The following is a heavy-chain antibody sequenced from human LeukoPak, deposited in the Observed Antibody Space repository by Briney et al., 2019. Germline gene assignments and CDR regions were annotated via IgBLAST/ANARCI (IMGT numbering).Heavy chain of an antibody. CDR3: ARQGGEMFVVVPAAMSVVDY. J-gene: IGHJ4*02. D-gene: IGHD2-2*01. V-gene: IGHV4-38-2*01. CDR2: IYHSGST. Sequence: PSETLSLTCAVSGYSISSGYYWGWIRQPPGKGLEWIGSIYHSGSTYYNPSLKSRVTISVDTSKNQFSLKLSSVTAADTAVYYCARQGGEMFVVVPAAMSVVDYWGQGTLVTVSS. CDR1: GYSISSGYY.